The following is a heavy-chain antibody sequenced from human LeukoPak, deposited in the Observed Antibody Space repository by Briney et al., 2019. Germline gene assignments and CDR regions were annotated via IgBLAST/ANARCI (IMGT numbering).Heavy chain of an antibody. Sequence: PLGSLRLSCAASGFTFSSYAMSWVRQAPGEGLEWVSSITTSGGSTYYADSVKGRFTISRDNAKNTLYLQMNSLRAEDTAVYYCAKDHYVSGRYDAFDIWGQGTMVTVSS. V-gene: IGHV3-23*01. CDR2: ITTSGGST. CDR1: GFTFSSYA. J-gene: IGHJ3*02. D-gene: IGHD3-10*01. CDR3: AKDHYVSGRYDAFDI.